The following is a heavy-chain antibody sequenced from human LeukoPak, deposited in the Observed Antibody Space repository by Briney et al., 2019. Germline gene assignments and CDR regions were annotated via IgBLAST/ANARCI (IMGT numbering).Heavy chain of an antibody. V-gene: IGHV3-15*01. Sequence: GGSLRLSCAASGFTFSNAWMSWVRQAPGKGLEWVGRIKSKTDGGTTDYAAPVKGRLTISRDDSKNTLYLQMNSLKTEDTAVYYCTTENLIAAGYYFDYWGQGTLVTVSS. CDR3: TTENLIAAGYYFDY. J-gene: IGHJ4*02. D-gene: IGHD6-13*01. CDR1: GFTFSNAW. CDR2: IKSKTDGGTT.